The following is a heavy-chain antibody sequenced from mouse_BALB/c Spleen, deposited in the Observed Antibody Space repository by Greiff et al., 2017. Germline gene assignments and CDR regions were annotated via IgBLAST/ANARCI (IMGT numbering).Heavy chain of an antibody. J-gene: IGHJ4*01. Sequence: QVQLQQPGAELVKPGASVKLSCKASGYSFTSYWMHWVKQRPGQGLEWIGMIDPSDSETRLNKKFKDKATLTVDKSSSTAYMQLSSPTSEDSAVYYCARYGNYPYYAMDYWGQGTSVTVSS. D-gene: IGHD2-1*01. CDR1: GYSFTSYW. CDR3: ARYGNYPYYAMDY. CDR2: IDPSDSET. V-gene: IGHV1-74*01.